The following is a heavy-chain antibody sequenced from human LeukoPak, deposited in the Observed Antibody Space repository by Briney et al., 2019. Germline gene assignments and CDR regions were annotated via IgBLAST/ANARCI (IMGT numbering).Heavy chain of an antibody. J-gene: IGHJ4*02. CDR2: IRYDGSNK. D-gene: IGHD2-15*01. CDR1: GFTFSSYS. V-gene: IGHV3-30*02. CDR3: AKVTPSAPIPSH. Sequence: GGSLRLSCAASGFTFSSYSMNWVRQAPGKGLEWVAFIRYDGSNKYYADSVKGRFTISRDNSKNTLYLQMNSLRAEDTAVYYCAKVTPSAPIPSHWGQGTLVTVSS.